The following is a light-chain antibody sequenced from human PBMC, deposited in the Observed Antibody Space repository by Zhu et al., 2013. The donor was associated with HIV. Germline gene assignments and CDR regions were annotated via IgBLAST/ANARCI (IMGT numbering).Light chain of an antibody. J-gene: IGKJ4*01. CDR1: QGIATY. Sequence: AIQMTQSPPSLSASVGDRVTITCRASQGIATYLAWYQQKPGKAPKLLIYDASKLESGVPSRFSGSASGTDFTLTISSLQPEDFATYYCQQYHSYPLTFGGGTKVEIK. V-gene: IGKV1-13*02. CDR2: DAS. CDR3: QQYHSYPLT.